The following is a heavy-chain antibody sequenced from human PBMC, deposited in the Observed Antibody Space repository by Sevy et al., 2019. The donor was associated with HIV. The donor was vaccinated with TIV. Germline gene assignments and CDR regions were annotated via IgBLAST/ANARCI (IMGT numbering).Heavy chain of an antibody. CDR1: GGSISSYY. CDR3: ARANPYYYDSSASWGAFDI. CDR2: IYYSGST. D-gene: IGHD3-22*01. J-gene: IGHJ3*02. V-gene: IGHV4-59*01. Sequence: SETLSLTCTVSGGSISSYYWSWIRQPPGKGLEWIGYIYYSGSTNYNPSLKSRVTISVDTSKNQFSLKLGSVTAADTAVYYCARANPYYYDSSASWGAFDIWGQGTMVTVSS.